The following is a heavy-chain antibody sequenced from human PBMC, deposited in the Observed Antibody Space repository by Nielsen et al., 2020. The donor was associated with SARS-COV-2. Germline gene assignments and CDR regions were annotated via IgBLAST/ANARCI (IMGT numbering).Heavy chain of an antibody. CDR3: SRASDEARNPSGFEP. D-gene: IGHD6-25*01. Sequence: LSCTVPGGSIRSGGLYWSWIRQHPGKGLVWIGYTYYSGSTYYNPSLNSRLTMSLDTSKNQFSLKLSSVTAADTAVYYCSRASDEARNPSGFEPWGQGTQVTVSS. J-gene: IGHJ5*02. CDR2: TYYSGST. CDR1: GGSIRSGGLY. V-gene: IGHV4-31*03.